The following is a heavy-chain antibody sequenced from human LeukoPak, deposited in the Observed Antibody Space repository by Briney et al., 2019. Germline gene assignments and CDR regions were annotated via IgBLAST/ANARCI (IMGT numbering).Heavy chain of an antibody. CDR1: GFTFSSYG. J-gene: IGHJ4*02. V-gene: IGHV3-53*04. D-gene: IGHD5-18*01. Sequence: HPGRSLRLSCAASGFTFSSYGMHWVRQAPGKGLEWVSTIYSGGTTYYADSVMGRFTISRHNSRNTLYLQMNSLRAEDTAVYYCARVDTVMAYYFDLWGQGTLVTVSS. CDR3: ARVDTVMAYYFDL. CDR2: IYSGGTT.